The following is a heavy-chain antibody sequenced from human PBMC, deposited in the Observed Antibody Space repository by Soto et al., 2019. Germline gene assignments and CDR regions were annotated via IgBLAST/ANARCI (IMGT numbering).Heavy chain of an antibody. CDR2: IYHSGST. Sequence: SETLSLTCAVSGGSISSGGYSWSWIRQPPGKGLEWIGYIYHSGSTYYNPSLKSRVTISVDRSKNQFSLKLSSVTAADTAVYYCARNSGYSYGYGFDYWGQGTLVTVSS. D-gene: IGHD5-18*01. J-gene: IGHJ4*02. CDR3: ARNSGYSYGYGFDY. V-gene: IGHV4-30-2*01. CDR1: GGSISSGGYS.